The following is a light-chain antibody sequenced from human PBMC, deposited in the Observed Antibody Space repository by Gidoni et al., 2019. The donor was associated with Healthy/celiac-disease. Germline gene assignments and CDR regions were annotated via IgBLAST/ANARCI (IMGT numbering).Light chain of an antibody. CDR1: QSVSSN. CDR2: GAS. CDR3: QQYNNWPPWT. Sequence: ELVMTQSPATLSVSTGERATLSCTASQSVSSNLVWYQQKPGQAPRLLIYGASTRATGIPARFSGSGSGTEFTLTISSLQSEDFAVYYCQQYNNWPPWTFGQGTKVEIK. J-gene: IGKJ1*01. V-gene: IGKV3-15*01.